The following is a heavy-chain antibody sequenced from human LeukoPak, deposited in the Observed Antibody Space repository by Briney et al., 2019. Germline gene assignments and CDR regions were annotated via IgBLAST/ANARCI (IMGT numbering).Heavy chain of an antibody. Sequence: GESLKISCKGSGYSFTSYWIGWVRQMPGKGLEWMGIIYPGDSDTRYSPSFQGQVTISADKSISTAYLQWSSLKASDTAMYYCARRRELAAAGTLFWFDPWGQGTLVTVSS. D-gene: IGHD6-13*01. CDR1: GYSFTSYW. CDR3: ARRRELAAAGTLFWFDP. J-gene: IGHJ5*02. CDR2: IYPGDSDT. V-gene: IGHV5-51*01.